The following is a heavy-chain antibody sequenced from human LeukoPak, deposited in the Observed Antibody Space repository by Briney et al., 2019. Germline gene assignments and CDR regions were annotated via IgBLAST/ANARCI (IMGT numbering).Heavy chain of an antibody. V-gene: IGHV3-33*01. D-gene: IGHD3-3*02. CDR2: IWYDGSNK. J-gene: IGHJ6*02. CDR1: GFTFSSYG. Sequence: PGGSLRLSCAASGFTFSSYGMHWVRQAPGKGLEWMAVIWYDGSNKYYADSVKGRFTISRDNSKNTLYLQMNSLRAEDTAVYYCARDGPLADYYYYGMDVWGQGTTVTVSS. CDR3: ARDGPLADYYYYGMDV.